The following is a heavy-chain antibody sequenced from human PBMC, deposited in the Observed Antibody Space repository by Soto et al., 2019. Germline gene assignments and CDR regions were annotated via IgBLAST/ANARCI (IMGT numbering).Heavy chain of an antibody. J-gene: IGHJ5*02. V-gene: IGHV4-39*01. Sequence: PSETLSLTCTVSGGSIRSSSYYWGWIRQPPWKGLEWIGSIYYSGSTYYNPSLKSRVTISVDTSKNQFSLKLSSVTAADTAVYYCARHNPYYYGSGSYSGWFDPWGQGTLVTVS. D-gene: IGHD3-10*01. CDR2: IYYSGST. CDR3: ARHNPYYYGSGSYSGWFDP. CDR1: GGSIRSSSYY.